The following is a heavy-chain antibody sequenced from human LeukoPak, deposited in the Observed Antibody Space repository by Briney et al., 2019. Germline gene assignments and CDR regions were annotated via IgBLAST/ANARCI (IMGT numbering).Heavy chain of an antibody. D-gene: IGHD1-14*01. V-gene: IGHV3-7*05. CDR2: IKEDGSEK. CDR1: GFTFSSHW. Sequence: GGSLRLSCAASGFTFSSHWMTWVRQAPGKGLEWVANIKEDGSEKYYVDSVKGRFTISRDNAKNSLYLQMNSLRAEDTAVYYCARARIDYWGQGTLVTVSS. CDR3: ARARIDY. J-gene: IGHJ4*02.